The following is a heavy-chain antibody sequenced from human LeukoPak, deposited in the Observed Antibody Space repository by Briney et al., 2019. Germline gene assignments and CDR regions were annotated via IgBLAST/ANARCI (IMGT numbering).Heavy chain of an antibody. CDR2: MNPNSGNT. CDR3: ARVQQLVLSRYYYYYYMDV. V-gene: IGHV1-8*02. Sequence: ASVKVSCKASGGTFSSYAISWVRQATGQGLEWMGWMNPNSGNTGYAQKFQGRVTMTRNTSISTAYMELSSLRSEDTAVYYCARVQQLVLSRYYYYYYMDVWGKGTTVTISS. D-gene: IGHD6-13*01. CDR1: GGTFSSYA. J-gene: IGHJ6*03.